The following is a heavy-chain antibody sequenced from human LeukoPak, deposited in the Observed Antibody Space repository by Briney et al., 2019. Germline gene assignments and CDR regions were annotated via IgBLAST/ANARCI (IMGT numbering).Heavy chain of an antibody. Sequence: PGRSLRLSCAASGIXFSSYGIHWVRQAPGKGLEWVAFISYDGNNKYYADSLKGRFTISRDNSKNTLYLQRNSLRAEDTAVYYCARFLYSGYDARSDAFDIWGQGTMVTVSS. CDR1: GIXFSSYG. J-gene: IGHJ3*02. D-gene: IGHD5-12*01. CDR2: ISYDGNNK. V-gene: IGHV3-30*03. CDR3: ARFLYSGYDARSDAFDI.